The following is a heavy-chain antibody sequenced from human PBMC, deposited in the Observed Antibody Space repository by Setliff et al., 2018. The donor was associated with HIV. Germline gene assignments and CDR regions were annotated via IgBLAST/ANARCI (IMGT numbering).Heavy chain of an antibody. J-gene: IGHJ4*02. V-gene: IGHV1-18*01. CDR1: GYTFSNYG. CDR2: ISTYSDET. Sequence: ASVKVSCKASGYTFSNYGISWVRQAPGQGLEWMGWISTYSDETSSSQNLQGRLTMTTDTSTGTAYMELRSLRSDNTAVYYCARERRYCSGGSCSKFFDYWGQGTLVTVSS. CDR3: ARERRYCSGGSCSKFFDY. D-gene: IGHD2-15*01.